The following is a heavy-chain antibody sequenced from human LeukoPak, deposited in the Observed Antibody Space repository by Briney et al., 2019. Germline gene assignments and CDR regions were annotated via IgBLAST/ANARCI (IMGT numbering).Heavy chain of an antibody. CDR3: ARMGLLWFGELLLTGHYFDY. Sequence: PGGSLRHSCAASGFTFSSSGMHWVRQAPGKGLEWVAFIEYDGNNKYYADSVKGRFTISRDNSKNTLFLQMNILRAEDTAVYYCARMGLLWFGELLLTGHYFDYWGQGTLVTVSS. J-gene: IGHJ4*02. CDR2: IEYDGNNK. CDR1: GFTFSSSG. V-gene: IGHV3-30*19. D-gene: IGHD3-10*01.